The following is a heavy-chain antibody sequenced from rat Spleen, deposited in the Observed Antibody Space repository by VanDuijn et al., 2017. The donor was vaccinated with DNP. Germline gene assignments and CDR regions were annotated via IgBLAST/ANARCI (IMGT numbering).Heavy chain of an antibody. D-gene: IGHD1-4*01. CDR2: INSAGST. CDR1: GYSITSSYR. J-gene: IGHJ4*01. CDR3: ARWPGYNPPYAMDA. Sequence: EVQLQESGPGLVKPSQSLSLTCSVTGYSITSSYRWNWIRKFPGNKLEWMGSINSAGSTNYNPSLKSRIPITRDTSKNQFFLQVNSVNTEDTATYYCARWPGYNPPYAMDAWGQGTSVTVSS. V-gene: IGHV3-3*01.